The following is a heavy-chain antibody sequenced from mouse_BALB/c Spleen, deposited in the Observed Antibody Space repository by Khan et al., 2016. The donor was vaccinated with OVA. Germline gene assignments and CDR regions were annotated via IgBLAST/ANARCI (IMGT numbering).Heavy chain of an antibody. CDR1: GFTFSAYG. CDR3: ASHLTGSVAY. Sequence: EVKLLESGGDLVRPGGSLKLSCAASGFTFSAYGMSWVRQRPDKRLEWVAPINSDGYSTYYPDSLKGRFIISRDNAKNTLYLQMRSLKSEDTAMYYCASHLTGSVAYWGQGTLVTVSA. D-gene: IGHD4-1*01. V-gene: IGHV5-6*01. J-gene: IGHJ3*01. CDR2: INSDGYST.